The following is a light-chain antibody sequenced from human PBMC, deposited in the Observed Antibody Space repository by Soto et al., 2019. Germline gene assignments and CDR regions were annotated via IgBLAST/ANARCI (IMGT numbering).Light chain of an antibody. CDR2: GAS. V-gene: IGKV3-15*01. CDR3: QQYNNGPPTT. J-gene: IGKJ1*01. CDR1: QSVSSN. Sequence: EIVMTQSPATLSVCPGERATLSCRASQSVSSNLAWYQQKPGQAPRLLIYGASTRATGIPARFSGSGSGTEFTLTISSLQSEDFAVYYCQQYNNGPPTTFGQGTKVDVK.